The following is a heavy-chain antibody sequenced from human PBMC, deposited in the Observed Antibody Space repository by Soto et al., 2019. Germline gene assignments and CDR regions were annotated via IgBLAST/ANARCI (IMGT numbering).Heavy chain of an antibody. CDR3: ASTPVSSSGYFDY. CDR2: IYHSGST. J-gene: IGHJ4*02. Sequence: TLSLTFSGSVCSIIRGCYSWSWIRQPPGKGLEWIGYIYHSGSTYYNPSLKSRVTISVDRSKNQFSLKLSSVTAADTAVYYCASTPVSSSGYFDYWGQGTLVTVSS. CDR1: VCSIIRGCYS. V-gene: IGHV4-30-2*01. D-gene: IGHD6-6*01.